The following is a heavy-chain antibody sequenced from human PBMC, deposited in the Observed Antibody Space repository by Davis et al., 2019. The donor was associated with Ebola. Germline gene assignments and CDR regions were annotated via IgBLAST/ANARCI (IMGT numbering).Heavy chain of an antibody. J-gene: IGHJ4*02. CDR1: GYTFTSYF. D-gene: IGHD2-21*01. V-gene: IGHV1-46*01. Sequence: ASVKVSCKAFGYTFTSYFMHWVRQAPGQGLEWMGIMNPSSDYTQYAQKFQDRVTMTGDTSTTTVYMELSGLRSEDTAMYYCTRAGDQYFDYWGQGVLVTVSS. CDR3: TRAGDQYFDY. CDR2: MNPSSDYT.